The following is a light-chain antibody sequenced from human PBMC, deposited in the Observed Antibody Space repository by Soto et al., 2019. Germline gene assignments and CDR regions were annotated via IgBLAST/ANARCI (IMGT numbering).Light chain of an antibody. J-gene: IGKJ4*01. V-gene: IGKV1-33*01. CDR2: DAS. CDR1: QDISNY. CDR3: QQYDDLPLP. Sequence: DIQMTQSPSSLSASVGDRVTITCQASQDISNYLNWYQQKPGKAPKLLIFDASNVEKGVPSRFSRRGSGTDFTFTIHSLQPEDAATYYCQQYDDLPLPFGGGTKVGIK.